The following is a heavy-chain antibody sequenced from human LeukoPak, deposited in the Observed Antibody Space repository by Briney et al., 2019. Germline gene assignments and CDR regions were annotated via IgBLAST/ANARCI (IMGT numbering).Heavy chain of an antibody. CDR2: ISGSGDIT. V-gene: IGHV3-23*01. Sequence: GGFLRLSCAASGFTFSSYAMSWVRQAPGKGLEWVSVISGSGDITYYADSVKGRFTISRDNSKNTLYLQMNSLRAEDTAVYYCAKGNTWIELWLGDYWGQGTRVTVSS. CDR1: GFTFSSYA. CDR3: AKGNTWIELWLGDY. J-gene: IGHJ4*02. D-gene: IGHD5-18*01.